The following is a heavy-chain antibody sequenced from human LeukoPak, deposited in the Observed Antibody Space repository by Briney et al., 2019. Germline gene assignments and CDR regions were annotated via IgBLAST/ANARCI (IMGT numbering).Heavy chain of an antibody. CDR1: GYTFTSYD. CDR3: ARAPNAFDI. V-gene: IGHV1-8*01. CDR2: MNPNSGNT. J-gene: IGHJ3*02. Sequence: SSVKVSCTASGYTFTSYDINWVRQATGPGLEWMGWMNPNSGNTGYAHKFQGRVTMTRNTSISTAYLELSSLRSEDTAVYYCARAPNAFDIWGEGTMVTVSS.